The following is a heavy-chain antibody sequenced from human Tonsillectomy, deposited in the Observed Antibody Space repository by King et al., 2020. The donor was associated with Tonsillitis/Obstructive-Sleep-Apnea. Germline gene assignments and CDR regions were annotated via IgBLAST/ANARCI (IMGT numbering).Heavy chain of an antibody. Sequence: VQLVESGGGLVKPGGSLRLSCEGSGFTFSDYYMTWIRQPPGRGLEWILDISRGATCTNYSDSLKGRFTVSRDEGKNSLYLQMNSLRAEATAVYFCASNQRGEWDLLSFFDYWGHGTLVTVSS. CDR2: ISRGATCT. CDR3: ASNQRGEWDLLSFFDY. V-gene: IGHV3-11*05. CDR1: GFTFSDYY. D-gene: IGHD1-26*01. J-gene: IGHJ4*01.